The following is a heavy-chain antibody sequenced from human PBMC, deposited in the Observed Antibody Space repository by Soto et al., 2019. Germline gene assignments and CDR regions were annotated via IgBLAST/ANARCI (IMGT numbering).Heavy chain of an antibody. Sequence: SGGSLRLSCAASGFTFSTYAMTWVRQAPGKGLEWVAVISYDGSNKYYADSVKGRFTISRDNSKNTLYLQMNSLRAEDTAVYYCAKDSVLWFGELLYYFDYWGQGTLVTVSS. D-gene: IGHD3-10*01. CDR2: ISYDGSNK. CDR1: GFTFSTYA. V-gene: IGHV3-30-3*01. CDR3: AKDSVLWFGELLYYFDY. J-gene: IGHJ4*02.